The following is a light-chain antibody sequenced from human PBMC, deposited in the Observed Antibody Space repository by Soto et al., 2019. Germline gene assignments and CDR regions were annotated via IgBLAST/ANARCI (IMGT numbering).Light chain of an antibody. CDR2: GAS. J-gene: IGKJ5*01. V-gene: IGKV3-15*01. CDR3: QQYNSWPIT. Sequence: ERVMTQSPATLSVSPGERATLSCRASQSVGGDLAWYQQKPGQAPRLLIYGASSRAPGIPDRFSGSGSGTEFTLTISSLQSEDSAVYYCQQYNSWPITFGQGTRLEIK. CDR1: QSVGGD.